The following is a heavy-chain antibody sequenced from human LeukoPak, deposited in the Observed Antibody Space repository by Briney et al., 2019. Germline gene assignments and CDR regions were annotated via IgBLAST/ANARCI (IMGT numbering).Heavy chain of an antibody. Sequence: ASVRVSCKASGYTFTGYYMHWVRQAPGQGLEWMGWINPNSGGTNYAQKFQGRVTMTRDTSISTAYMELSRLRSDDTAVYYCARVRNYSDSSGYPSYYFDYWGQGTLVTVSS. V-gene: IGHV1-2*02. J-gene: IGHJ4*02. CDR3: ARVRNYSDSSGYPSYYFDY. D-gene: IGHD3-22*01. CDR1: GYTFTGYY. CDR2: INPNSGGT.